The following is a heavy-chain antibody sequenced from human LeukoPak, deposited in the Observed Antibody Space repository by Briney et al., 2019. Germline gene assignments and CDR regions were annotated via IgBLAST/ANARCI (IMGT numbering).Heavy chain of an antibody. CDR2: INSGSSHI. D-gene: IGHD4/OR15-4a*01. J-gene: IGHJ4*02. Sequence: KAGGSLRLSCAVSGFTFSSYSMNWVRQAPGKGLEWVSSINSGSSHIYYADSVKGRFTISRDNSKNTLYLQMNSLRAEDTAVYYCARRAGAYSRPYDYWGQGTLVTVSS. CDR1: GFTFSSYS. V-gene: IGHV3-21*04. CDR3: ARRAGAYSRPYDY.